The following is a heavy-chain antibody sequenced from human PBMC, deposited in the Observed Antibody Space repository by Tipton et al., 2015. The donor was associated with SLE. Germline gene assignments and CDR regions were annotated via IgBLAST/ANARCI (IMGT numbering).Heavy chain of an antibody. CDR3: ARESLGVQDAFDI. V-gene: IGHV4-39*07. CDR1: GGSISSSSYY. D-gene: IGHD1-26*01. Sequence: TLSLTCTVSGGSISSSSYYWGWIRQPPGKGLEWIGSIYYSGSTYYNPSLKSRVTISVDTSKNQFSLKLSPVTAAGTAVYYCARESLGVQDAFDIWGQGTMVTVTS. CDR2: IYYSGST. J-gene: IGHJ3*02.